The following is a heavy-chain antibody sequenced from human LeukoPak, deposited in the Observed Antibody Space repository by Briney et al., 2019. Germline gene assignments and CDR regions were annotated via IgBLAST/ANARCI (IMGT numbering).Heavy chain of an antibody. J-gene: IGHJ4*02. D-gene: IGHD3-3*01. V-gene: IGHV1-18*01. CDR1: GYTFNKYG. CDR2: MSCYNGDT. CDR3: ARAPGNTSGYYVYFDY. Sequence: GASVKVSCKASGYTFNKYGISWVRQAPGQGLEWMGWMSCYNGDTRYAQKLQGRVTMTTDTSTSTVHMELRSLRSDDTAVYYCARAPGNTSGYYVYFDYWGQGALVTVSS.